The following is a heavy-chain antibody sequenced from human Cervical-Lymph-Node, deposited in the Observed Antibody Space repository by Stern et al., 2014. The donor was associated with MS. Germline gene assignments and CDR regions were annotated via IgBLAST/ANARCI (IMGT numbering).Heavy chain of an antibody. J-gene: IGHJ4*02. CDR1: GYTLTNYP. CDR2: INTNTGNS. CDR3: ARDFVDTAMITRSDYLDS. Sequence: VQLVESGSELKEPGASVKVSCKASGYTLTNYPMNWVRQAPGQGLEWMGWINTNTGNSTYAQGFTGRFVFSLDTSVITAYLHISSLKAEDTAVYYCARDFVDTAMITRSDYLDSWGQGTLVTVSS. V-gene: IGHV7-4-1*02. D-gene: IGHD5-18*01.